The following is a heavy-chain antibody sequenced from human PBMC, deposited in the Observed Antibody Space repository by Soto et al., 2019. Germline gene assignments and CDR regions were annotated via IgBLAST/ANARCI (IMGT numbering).Heavy chain of an antibody. CDR3: VRLVGNSWLDH. V-gene: IGHV6-1*01. J-gene: IGHJ4*02. CDR1: GDSVSSNSAV. CDR2: TYYRSQWHY. D-gene: IGHD3-9*01. Sequence: SQTLSLTCAISGDSVSSNSAVWNWIRQSPSRGLEWLGRTYYRSQWHYEYAVFVQSRISIDPDTSKHHFSLQLNSVTPEDTAVYYCVRLVGNSWLDHWGQGTLVTVSS.